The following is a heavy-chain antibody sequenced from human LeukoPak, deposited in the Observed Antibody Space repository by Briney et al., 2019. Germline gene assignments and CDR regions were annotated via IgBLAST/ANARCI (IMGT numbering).Heavy chain of an antibody. CDR2: IKSKTDGGTI. J-gene: IGHJ4*02. Sequence: GGSLRLSCAASGFTFSNAWMSWVRQAPGKGLEWVGRIKSKTDGGTIDYAAPVKGRFTISRDDSKHTLYLQMNSLRAEDTAVYYCAKETHSGYFDYWGQGTLVTVSS. D-gene: IGHD6-19*01. CDR1: GFTFSNAW. V-gene: IGHV3-15*01. CDR3: AKETHSGYFDY.